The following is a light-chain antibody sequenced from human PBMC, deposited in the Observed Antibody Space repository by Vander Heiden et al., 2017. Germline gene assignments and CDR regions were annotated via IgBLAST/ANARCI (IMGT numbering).Light chain of an antibody. J-gene: IGLJ2*01. CDR2: DDS. Sequence: SYVLPQPPSVSVAPRQTPRITCVGNNSGSKSVHWYQQKAGQAPVLVVYDDSDRPSGIPERFAGSNSGNTATLTISRVEAGDEADYYCQVWDSSSDHPVVFGGGTKLTVL. CDR1: NSGSKS. V-gene: IGLV3-21*02. CDR3: QVWDSSSDHPVV.